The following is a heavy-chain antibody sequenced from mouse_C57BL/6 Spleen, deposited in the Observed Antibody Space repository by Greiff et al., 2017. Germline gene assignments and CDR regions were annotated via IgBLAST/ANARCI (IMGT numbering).Heavy chain of an antibody. Sequence: EVKLVESGPGLVKPSQSLSLTCSVTGYSITSGYYWNWIRQFPGNKLEWMGYISYDGSNNYNPSLKNRISITRDTSKNQFFLKLNSVTTEDTATYYCARYDYDESYFAYWGQGTTLTVSS. V-gene: IGHV3-6*01. CDR2: ISYDGSN. D-gene: IGHD2-4*01. CDR3: ARYDYDESYFAY. J-gene: IGHJ2*01. CDR1: GYSITSGYY.